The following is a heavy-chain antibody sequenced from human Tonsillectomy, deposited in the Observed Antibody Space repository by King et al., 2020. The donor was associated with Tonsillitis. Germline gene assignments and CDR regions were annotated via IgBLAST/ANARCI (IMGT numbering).Heavy chain of an antibody. Sequence: VQLVESGAEVQKPGASVKVSCKTSGYTFTDYHLHWVRQAPGQGLEWVGGINGGSGGTHYAQKFQGRVTMTRDTSSSTAFMDLSELTSDDTALYYCAGETWYYDSWGEGTLVTVSS. CDR1: GYTFTDYH. D-gene: IGHD3-22*01. V-gene: IGHV1-2*02. J-gene: IGHJ1*01. CDR3: AGETWYYDS. CDR2: INGGSGGT.